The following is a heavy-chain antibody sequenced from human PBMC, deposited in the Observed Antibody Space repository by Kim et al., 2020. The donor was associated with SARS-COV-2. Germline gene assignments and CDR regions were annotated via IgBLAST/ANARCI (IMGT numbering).Heavy chain of an antibody. CDR1: GDTFSNLH. V-gene: IGHV1-69*13. CDR2: IVPLFGTP. Sequence: SVKVSCKASGDTFSNLHLNWVRQAPGQGLEWMGGIVPLFGTPDYAQKFQGRLTITADDSSSAVYLELSNLRSEDTAVYFCARLGRFSYAFDVWGQGTRVTVSS. CDR3: ARLGRFSYAFDV. J-gene: IGHJ3*01.